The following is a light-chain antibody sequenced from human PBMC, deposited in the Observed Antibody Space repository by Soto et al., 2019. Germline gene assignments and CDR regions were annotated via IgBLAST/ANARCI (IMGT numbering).Light chain of an antibody. J-gene: IGKJ1*01. CDR2: WAS. Sequence: DIVMTQSPDLLAVSLGERATINCTSSQTVLYNSNNRNYLAWFQQKLGQPPKLLIYWASTPDSGVPDRFSGSGAGTDFTLTISSLQAEDVAVDFCQQYYEIPPTFGQGTKVEIK. CDR3: QQYYEIPPT. CDR1: QTVLYNSNNRNY. V-gene: IGKV4-1*01.